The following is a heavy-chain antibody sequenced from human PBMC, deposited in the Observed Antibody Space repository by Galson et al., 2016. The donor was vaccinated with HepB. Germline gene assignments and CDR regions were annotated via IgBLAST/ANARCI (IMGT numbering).Heavy chain of an antibody. D-gene: IGHD1-1*01. Sequence: SVKVSCKAPAYTFTNYYIHWVRQAPGQGLEWMGLINPRGDTASHAQKFQGRINMTREPSTSSVHMELSSLRSEDTAVYYCAREPHGRTGYSYYYYGLDVWGQGTTVTVSS. CDR1: AYTFTNYY. J-gene: IGHJ6*02. CDR2: INPRGDTA. V-gene: IGHV1-46*01. CDR3: AREPHGRTGYSYYYYGLDV.